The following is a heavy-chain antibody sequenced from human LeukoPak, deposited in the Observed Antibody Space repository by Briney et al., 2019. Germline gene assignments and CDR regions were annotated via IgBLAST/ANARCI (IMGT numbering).Heavy chain of an antibody. CDR1: GYSFTSYW. J-gene: IGHJ4*02. V-gene: IGHV5-51*01. CDR2: IYPGDSDT. CDR3: ARVGQLGSHPYYFDY. Sequence: GESLKISCKGSGYSFTSYWIGWVRQMPGKGLEWMGIIYPGDSDTRYSPSFQGQVTISADKSISTAYLQWSSLKASDTAMYYCARVGQLGSHPYYFDYWGQGTLVTVSS. D-gene: IGHD6-6*01.